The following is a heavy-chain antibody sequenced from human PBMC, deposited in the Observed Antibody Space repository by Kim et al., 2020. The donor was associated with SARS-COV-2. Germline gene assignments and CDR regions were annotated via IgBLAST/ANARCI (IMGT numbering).Heavy chain of an antibody. D-gene: IGHD3-16*01. CDR2: IYYSGST. V-gene: IGHV4-39*01. J-gene: IGHJ6*02. Sequence: SETLSLTCTVSGGSISSSSYYWGWIRQPPGKGLEWIGSIYYSGSTYYNPSLKSRVTISVDTSKNQFSLKLSSVTAADTAVYYCASPGGSNGINYETPYYYYGMDVWGQGTTVTVSS. CDR3: ASPGGSNGINYETPYYYYGMDV. CDR1: GGSISSSSYY.